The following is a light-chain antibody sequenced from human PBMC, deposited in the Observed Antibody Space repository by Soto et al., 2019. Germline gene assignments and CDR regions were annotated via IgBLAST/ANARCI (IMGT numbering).Light chain of an antibody. CDR3: NSYTTSSTLV. CDR1: RGDVGTYKY. J-gene: IGLJ1*01. Sequence: QSVLTQPASVSGSPYQSITISFTGSRGDVGTYKYVSWYQQHPGKAPKLMFYDVSNRPSGVSNRFSGSKSGNTASLTISGLQAEDEADYYXNSYTTSSTLVFGTGTKVTVL. V-gene: IGLV2-14*03. CDR2: DVS.